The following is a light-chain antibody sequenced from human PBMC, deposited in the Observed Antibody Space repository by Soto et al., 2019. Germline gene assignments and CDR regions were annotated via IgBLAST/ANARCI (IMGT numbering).Light chain of an antibody. Sequence: DIVMTQSPATLYVSPGERATLSCRASQSVSSSFLAWYQQKVGQAPRLLIYDASSRATGIPDRFSGSGSGTDFTLTISRLEPEDFAVYYCQQYGSSPRTFGQGTRLEIK. J-gene: IGKJ5*01. CDR2: DAS. CDR1: QSVSSSF. V-gene: IGKV3-20*01. CDR3: QQYGSSPRT.